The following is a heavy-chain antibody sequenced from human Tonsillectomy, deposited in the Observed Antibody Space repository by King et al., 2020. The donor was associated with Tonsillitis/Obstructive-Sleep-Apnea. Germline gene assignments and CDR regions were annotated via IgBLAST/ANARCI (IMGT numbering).Heavy chain of an antibody. Sequence: QLQESGPGLVKPSETLSLTCTVSGGSVSSGSYYWSWIRQPPGKGLEWIGYIYYSGSTNYNPSLKSRVTISVATAKNQFSLKLSSVTAADTAVYYCARVPLPYGIYSFDYWGQGTLVTVSS. CDR1: GGSVSSGSYY. V-gene: IGHV4-61*01. J-gene: IGHJ4*02. CDR2: IYYSGST. CDR3: ARVPLPYGIYSFDY. D-gene: IGHD2-15*01.